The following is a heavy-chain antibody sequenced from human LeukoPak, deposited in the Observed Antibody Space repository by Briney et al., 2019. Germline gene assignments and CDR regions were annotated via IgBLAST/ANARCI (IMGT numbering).Heavy chain of an antibody. CDR2: IIPIFGTA. D-gene: IGHD2-2*01. J-gene: IGHJ6*03. V-gene: IGHV1-69*13. CDR1: GCTFSSYA. CDR3: ARAGARYCSSTSCYLYYYCYMDV. Sequence: SVKVSCKASGCTFSSYAISWVRQAPGQGLEWMGGIIPIFGTANYAQKFQGRVTITADESTSTAYMELSSLRSEDTAVYYCARAGARYCSSTSCYLYYYCYMDVWGTGTTVTVSS.